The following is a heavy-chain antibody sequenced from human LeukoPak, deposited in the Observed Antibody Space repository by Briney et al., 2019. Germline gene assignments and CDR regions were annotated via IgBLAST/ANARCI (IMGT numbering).Heavy chain of an antibody. CDR3: ARLPFQDIAAAGMVDY. CDR2: ISSSSSYI. Sequence: PGGSLRLSCAASGFTFSSYSMNWVRQAPGKGLEWVSSISSSSSYIYYADSVEGRFTISRDNAKNSLYLQMNSLRAEDTAVYYCARLPFQDIAAAGMVDYWGQGTLVTVSS. D-gene: IGHD6-13*01. J-gene: IGHJ4*02. CDR1: GFTFSSYS. V-gene: IGHV3-21*01.